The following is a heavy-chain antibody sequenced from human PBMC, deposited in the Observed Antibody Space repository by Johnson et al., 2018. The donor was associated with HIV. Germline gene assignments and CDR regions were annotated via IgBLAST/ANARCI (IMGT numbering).Heavy chain of an antibody. D-gene: IGHD3-9*01. CDR3: AQGYYDILTGYYDAFDI. CDR1: GFTFSSYG. V-gene: IGHV3-30*18. J-gene: IGHJ3*02. CDR2: ISYDGSNK. Sequence: QLVESGGGVVQPGGSLRLSCAVSGFTFSSYGMHWVRRAPGKGLEWVAVISYDGSNKYYADSVKGRFTISRDNSKNTLYLQMNSLRAEDMAVYYCAQGYYDILTGYYDAFDIWGQGTMVMVSS.